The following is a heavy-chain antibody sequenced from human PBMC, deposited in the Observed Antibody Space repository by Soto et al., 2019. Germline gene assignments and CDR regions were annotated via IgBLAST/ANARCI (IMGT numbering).Heavy chain of an antibody. Sequence: EVQLVESGGGLVQPGGSLRLSCVVSGLTFRSYWMSWVRQAPGKGLEWVANINQDGSESYYVDSVKGRFTISRDNAKNSLYLRMTSLRAEDTAVYYCARPARECSSPGCANWGQGTLVTVSS. V-gene: IGHV3-7*01. J-gene: IGHJ4*02. CDR1: GLTFRSYW. D-gene: IGHD2-2*01. CDR2: INQDGSES. CDR3: ARPARECSSPGCAN.